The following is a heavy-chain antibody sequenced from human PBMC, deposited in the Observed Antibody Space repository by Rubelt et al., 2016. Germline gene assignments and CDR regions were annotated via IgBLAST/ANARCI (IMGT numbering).Heavy chain of an antibody. J-gene: IGHJ5*02. Sequence: AASGFTFSSYSMNWVRQAPGKGLEWVSSISSSSSYIYYADSVKGRFTISRDNAKNSLYLQMNSLRAEDTAVYYCARDPVFPYYGSGSSPTLLDPWGQGTQVTVSS. CDR2: ISSSSSYI. CDR3: ARDPVFPYYGSGSSPTLLDP. CDR1: GFTFSSYS. D-gene: IGHD3-10*01. V-gene: IGHV3-21*01.